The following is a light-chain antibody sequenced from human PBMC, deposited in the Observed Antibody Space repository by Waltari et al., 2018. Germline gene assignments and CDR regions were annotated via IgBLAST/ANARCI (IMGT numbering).Light chain of an antibody. CDR3: CAHAGSGIWV. CDR1: SSDVGSYNL. V-gene: IGLV2-23*01. CDR2: EDT. Sequence: QSALTQPASVSGSPGQSITLSCPGTSSDVGSYNLVSWYQQPPGKVPILILYEDTKRPSGVFDRFAGSKYVNTASLTIAGLQAEDAADYHCCAHAGSGIWVFGGGTKLTVL. J-gene: IGLJ3*02.